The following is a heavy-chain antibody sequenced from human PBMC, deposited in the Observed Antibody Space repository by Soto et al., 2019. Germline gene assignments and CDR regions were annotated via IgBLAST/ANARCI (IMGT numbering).Heavy chain of an antibody. Sequence: SETLSLTCAVSGGSISSGGYSWSWIRQPPGKGLEWIGYIYHSGSTYYNPSLKSRVTISVDRSKNQFSLKLSSVTAADTAVYYCARVNAPAIAAAGDDYGMDVWGQGTTVTVSS. CDR2: IYHSGST. V-gene: IGHV4-30-2*01. D-gene: IGHD6-13*01. CDR3: ARVNAPAIAAAGDDYGMDV. CDR1: GGSISSGGYS. J-gene: IGHJ6*02.